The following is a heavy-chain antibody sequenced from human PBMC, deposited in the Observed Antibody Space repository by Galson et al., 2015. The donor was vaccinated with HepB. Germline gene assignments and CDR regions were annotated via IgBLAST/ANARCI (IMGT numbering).Heavy chain of an antibody. CDR2: INHSGST. V-gene: IGHV4-34*01. Sequence: SETLSLTCAVYGGSFSGYYWSWIRQPPGKGLEWIGEINHSGSTNYNPSLKSRVTISVDTSKNQFSLKLSSVTAADTAVYYCARGPRRGGVATWSRGLDYWGQGTLVTVSS. D-gene: IGHD5-12*01. J-gene: IGHJ4*02. CDR3: ARGPRRGGVATWSRGLDY. CDR1: GGSFSGYY.